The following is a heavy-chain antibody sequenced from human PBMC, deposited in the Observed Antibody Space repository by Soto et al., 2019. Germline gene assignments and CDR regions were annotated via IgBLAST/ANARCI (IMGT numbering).Heavy chain of an antibody. D-gene: IGHD4-17*01. CDR1: GGSISSGGYY. Sequence: QVQLQESGPGLVKPSQTLSLTCTVSGGSISSGGYYWSQIRQHPGKGLEWIGYIYYSGTTHYNPTLKSRDSISVDTSKSLFALKLSSVTAAVTAGYYCAKALTTVTGFDHWGQRTLVTVSS. CDR2: IYYSGTT. V-gene: IGHV4-31*03. CDR3: AKALTTVTGFDH. J-gene: IGHJ5*02.